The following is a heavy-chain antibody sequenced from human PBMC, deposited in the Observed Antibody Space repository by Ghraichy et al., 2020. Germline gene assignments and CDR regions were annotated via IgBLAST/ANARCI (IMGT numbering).Heavy chain of an antibody. CDR1: GFTFDDYG. Sequence: GESLNISCAASGFTFDDYGMSWIRQAPGKGLEWITGINWNGGSTGYADSVKGRFTISRDNAKNSLYLKMNSLRADETALYYCARAQSGGSYLYDFDIWGQVIMVTVSS. CDR3: ARAQSGGSYLYDFDI. V-gene: IGHV3-20*04. J-gene: IGHJ3*02. CDR2: INWNGGST. D-gene: IGHD1-26*01.